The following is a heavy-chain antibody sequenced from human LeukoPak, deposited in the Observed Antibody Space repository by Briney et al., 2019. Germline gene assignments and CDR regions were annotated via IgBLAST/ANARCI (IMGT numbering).Heavy chain of an antibody. V-gene: IGHV4-30-4*01. CDR2: IYYSGSA. CDR3: ARAEVTAGTKYFDL. J-gene: IGHJ2*01. Sequence: SQTLSFTCNVSGGSISSGDYLWRWIRQPPGKSLERIGYIYYSGSAYYSPSLRSRFTISVDTSENQFSLKLSSVTATDTAVYYCARAEVTAGTKYFDLWGCGTLVTVSS. D-gene: IGHD6-19*01. CDR1: GGSISSGDYL.